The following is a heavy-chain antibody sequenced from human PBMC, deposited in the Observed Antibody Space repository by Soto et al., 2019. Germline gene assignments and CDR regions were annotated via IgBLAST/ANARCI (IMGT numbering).Heavy chain of an antibody. CDR3: ARDASGWSGYYGMDV. CDR1: GFTFSSYG. J-gene: IGHJ6*02. D-gene: IGHD6-19*01. Sequence: PGGSLRLSCAASGFTFSSYGMHWVRQAPGKGLEWVAVIWYDGSNKYYADSVKGRFTISRDNSKNTLYLQMNSLRAEDTAVYYCARDASGWSGYYGMDVWGQGTTVTVSS. CDR2: IWYDGSNK. V-gene: IGHV3-33*01.